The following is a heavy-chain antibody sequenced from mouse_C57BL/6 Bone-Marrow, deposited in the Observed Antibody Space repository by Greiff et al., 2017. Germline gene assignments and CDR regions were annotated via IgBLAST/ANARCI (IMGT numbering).Heavy chain of an antibody. CDR1: GYTFTSYW. CDR2: IYPGSGST. CDR3: ARHWDGSWYFDV. D-gene: IGHD4-1*01. V-gene: IGHV1-55*01. Sequence: QVQLQQPGAELVKPGASVKMSCKASGYTFTSYWITWVKQRPGQGLEWIGDIYPGSGSTNYNEKFKSKATLTVDTSSSTAYMQLSSLTSEDSAVYYCARHWDGSWYFDVWGTGTTVTVSS. J-gene: IGHJ1*03.